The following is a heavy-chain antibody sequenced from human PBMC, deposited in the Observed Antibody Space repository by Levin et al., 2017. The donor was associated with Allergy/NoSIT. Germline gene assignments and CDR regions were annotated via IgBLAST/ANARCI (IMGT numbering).Heavy chain of an antibody. D-gene: IGHD2/OR15-2a*01. CDR1: GFTFDDYG. CDR2: INWNGGST. V-gene: IGHV3-20*01. Sequence: GGSLRLSCAASGFTFDDYGMSWVRQAPGKGLEWVSGINWNGGSTGYADSVKGLLTTSSDNAKKSLYLQMNSLRAEDTALYHCARHRFTMNIHDGFDVWGQGTMVIVSS. CDR3: ARHRFTMNIHDGFDV. J-gene: IGHJ3*01.